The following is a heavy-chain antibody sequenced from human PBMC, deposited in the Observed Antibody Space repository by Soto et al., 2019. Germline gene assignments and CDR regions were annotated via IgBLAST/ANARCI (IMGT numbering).Heavy chain of an antibody. V-gene: IGHV4-59*01. CDR3: ARVFSGGGDYYYYGMDL. CDR2: IYYSGTT. Sequence: SETLSLTCTVSGGSINTYYWSWIRQPPGKGLEWVGYIYYSGTTYYNPSLKSRISILIDKSKNQFSLKLSSVTAADTAVYYCARVFSGGGDYYYYGMDLWGQGSTVTVSS. CDR1: GGSINTYY. D-gene: IGHD6-19*01. J-gene: IGHJ6*02.